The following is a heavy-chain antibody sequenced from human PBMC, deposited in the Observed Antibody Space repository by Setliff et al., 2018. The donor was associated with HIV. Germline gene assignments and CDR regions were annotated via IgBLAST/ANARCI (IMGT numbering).Heavy chain of an antibody. CDR1: GYMFIAYG. CDR3: ARSPSVWFGEAYDGGHVNWFDP. CDR2: IGPYNGRT. Sequence: ASVKVSCKTSGYMFIAYGMSWVRRAPGQGLEWMGWIGPYNGRTEYAQEFQGRVSLTIDTSASTAYMELRSLRSDDTAVYYCARSPSVWFGEAYDGGHVNWFDPWGQGTQVTVSS. V-gene: IGHV1-18*01. D-gene: IGHD3-10*01. J-gene: IGHJ5*02.